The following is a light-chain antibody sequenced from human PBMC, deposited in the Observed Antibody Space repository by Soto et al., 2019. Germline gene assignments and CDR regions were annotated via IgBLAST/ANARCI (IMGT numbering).Light chain of an antibody. V-gene: IGKV3-15*01. J-gene: IGKJ4*01. CDR1: QSVSSN. CDR3: QQYHNWPPLT. CDR2: GAS. Sequence: EIVMAQSPATLSVSPGERATLSCRASQSVSSNLAWYQQKPGQAPRVLIHGASTRATGIPARFSGSGSGTEFTLTISSLQSEDFAVYYCQQYHNWPPLTFGGGTKVDIK.